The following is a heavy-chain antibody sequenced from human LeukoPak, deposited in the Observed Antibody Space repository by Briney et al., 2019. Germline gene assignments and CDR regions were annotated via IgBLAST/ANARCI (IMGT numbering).Heavy chain of an antibody. V-gene: IGHV3-73*01. CDR3: TRLLCPGGSCNAAFDI. D-gene: IGHD2-15*01. CDR2: IRDKANSHAS. CDR1: GFTFSGST. Sequence: GGSLRLSCAASGFTFSGSTMHWVRQASGKGLEWFGRIRDKANSHASAYTASVNGRFTISRDDSNNTTFLQMNSLKTEDTAVYYCTRLLCPGGSCNAAFDIWGQGTMVTVSS. J-gene: IGHJ3*02.